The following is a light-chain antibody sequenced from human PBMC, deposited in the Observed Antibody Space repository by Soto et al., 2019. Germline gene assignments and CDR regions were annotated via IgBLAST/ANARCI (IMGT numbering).Light chain of an antibody. CDR3: QHYAGGSRIT. CDR2: DAS. J-gene: IGKJ5*01. CDR1: QSVNSN. Sequence: EIVLTQSPGTLSLSPGERATLSCRASQSVNSNLAWYQQKPGQAPRLLIYDASNRATGIPDRFSGSGFGTDFTLTISRLEPEDFALYYCQHYAGGSRITFGQGTRLEIK. V-gene: IGKV3-20*01.